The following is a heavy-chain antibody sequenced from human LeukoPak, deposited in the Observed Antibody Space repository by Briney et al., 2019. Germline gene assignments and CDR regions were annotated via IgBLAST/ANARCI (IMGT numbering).Heavy chain of an antibody. CDR3: ARAGPTGYCSSTSCLDY. D-gene: IGHD2-2*01. CDR2: ISAYNGNT. J-gene: IGHJ4*02. V-gene: IGHV1-18*04. Sequence: ASVKVSCKASGYTFTGYYMHWVRQAPGQGLEWMGWISAYNGNTNYAQKLQGRVTMTTDTSTSTAYMELRSLRSDDTAVYYCARAGPTGYCSSTSCLDYWGQGTLVTVSS. CDR1: GYTFTGYY.